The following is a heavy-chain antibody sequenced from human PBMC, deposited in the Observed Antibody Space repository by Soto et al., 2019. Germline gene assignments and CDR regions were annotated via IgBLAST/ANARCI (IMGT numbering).Heavy chain of an antibody. CDR2: IYYSGST. CDR1: GGSISSSNW. Sequence: PSETLSLTCAVSGGSISSSNWWSWVRQPPGKGLEWIGYIYYSGSTNYNPSLKSRVTISVDTSKNQFSLKLSSVTAADTAVYYCARGFHIAAAYYYFDYWGQGTLVTVSS. V-gene: IGHV4-4*02. CDR3: ARGFHIAAAYYYFDY. D-gene: IGHD6-13*01. J-gene: IGHJ4*02.